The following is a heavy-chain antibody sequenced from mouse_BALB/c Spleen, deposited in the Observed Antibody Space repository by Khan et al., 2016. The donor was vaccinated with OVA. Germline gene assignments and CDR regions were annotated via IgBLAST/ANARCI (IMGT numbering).Heavy chain of an antibody. Sequence: QVQLKQSGAELVKPGASVKLSCKASGYAFTNYQMYWVKQRPGQGLEWIGEINPSNGGTNFNEKFKSKATLTVDKSSSTAYMQLSSLTSEDSAVYYGTRGGYGGFDYWGQGTLVTVSA. CDR3: TRGGYGGFDY. CDR1: GYAFTNYQ. J-gene: IGHJ3*01. D-gene: IGHD3-1*01. V-gene: IGHV1S81*02. CDR2: INPSNGGT.